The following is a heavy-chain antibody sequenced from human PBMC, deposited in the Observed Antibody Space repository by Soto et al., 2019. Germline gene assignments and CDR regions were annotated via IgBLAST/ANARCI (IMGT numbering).Heavy chain of an antibody. D-gene: IGHD3-9*01. CDR1: GFTFSSYA. CDR2: ISGSGGST. CDR3: AKSRSHYDILTGEAYYYGMDV. J-gene: IGHJ6*02. V-gene: IGHV3-23*01. Sequence: EVQLLESGGGLVQPGGSLRLSCAASGFTFSSYAMSWVRQAPGKGLEWVSAISGSGGSTYYADSVKGRFTISRDNSKNTLYLQMNSLRAEETAVYYCAKSRSHYDILTGEAYYYGMDVWGQGTTVTVSS.